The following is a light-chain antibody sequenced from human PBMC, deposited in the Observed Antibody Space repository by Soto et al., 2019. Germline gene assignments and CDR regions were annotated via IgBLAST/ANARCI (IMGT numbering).Light chain of an antibody. CDR2: AAS. CDR1: QPVTNY. V-gene: IGKV1-39*01. J-gene: IGKJ1*01. Sequence: DIQMTQSPSSLSASVGDRVTITCRASQPVTNYLSWYQQKPGKAPTLLIYAASRLQSGVPSRFSARGSGTEFTLSINSLLPEDFATYYCQQSYIAPWTFGQGTKVDIK. CDR3: QQSYIAPWT.